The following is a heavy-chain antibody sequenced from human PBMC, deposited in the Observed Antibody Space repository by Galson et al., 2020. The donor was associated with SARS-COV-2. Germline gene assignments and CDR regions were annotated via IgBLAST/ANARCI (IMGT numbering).Heavy chain of an antibody. V-gene: IGHV4-34*01. CDR3: ARPNGGYCSGGTCYRGLFDY. J-gene: IGHJ4*01. D-gene: IGHD2-15*01. Sequence: SETLSLTCAVYGGSFSGYYWSWIRQPPGKGLEWIGEINHSGSTNYNPSLKSRVTISVDTSKNQFSLKLSSVIAADTAVYYRARPNGGYCSGGTCYRGLFDYWGHGTLVTVSS. CDR2: INHSGST. CDR1: GGSFSGYY.